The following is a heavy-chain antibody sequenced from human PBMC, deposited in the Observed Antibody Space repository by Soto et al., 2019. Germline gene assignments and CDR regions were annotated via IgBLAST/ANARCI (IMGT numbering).Heavy chain of an antibody. D-gene: IGHD3-22*01. CDR1: GGSFSGYY. CDR2: INHSGST. Sequence: QVQLQQWGAGLLKPSETLSLTCAVYGGSFSGYYWSWIRQPPGKGLEWIVEINHSGSTNYNPSLKSRVTISVDTSKNQFSLKLSSVTAADTAVYYCARKMPTMIVVVIQNWFDPWGQGTLVTVSS. CDR3: ARKMPTMIVVVIQNWFDP. J-gene: IGHJ5*02. V-gene: IGHV4-34*01.